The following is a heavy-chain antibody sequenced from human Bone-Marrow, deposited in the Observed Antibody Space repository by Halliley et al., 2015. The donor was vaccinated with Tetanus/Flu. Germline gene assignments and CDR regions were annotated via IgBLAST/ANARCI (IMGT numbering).Heavy chain of an antibody. CDR3: AKVDWQLGPFDAFDV. J-gene: IGHJ3*01. V-gene: IGHV3-23*01. Sequence: SLRLSCAASGFTFSNYAMSWVRQAPGKGLEWVSAISRSGGTTYYADSVKGRITISRDNSKNTLYLQMNNLRAEDTAVYYCAKVDWQLGPFDAFDVWGQGTVVTVSS. CDR1: GFTFSNYA. D-gene: IGHD6-13*01. CDR2: ISRSGGTT.